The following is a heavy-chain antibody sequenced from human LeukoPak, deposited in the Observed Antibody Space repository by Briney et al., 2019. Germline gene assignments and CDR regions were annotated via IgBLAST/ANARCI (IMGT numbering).Heavy chain of an antibody. Sequence: ASVKVSCKASGYTFTGYYMHWVRQAPGQGPEWMGWINLNTGGTNYAQKFDGRFSMTRDTSINTAFMELGGLTFDDTAVYYCGSVRGILSYFDLWGRGTLVTVSS. D-gene: IGHD3-16*01. CDR2: INLNTGGT. J-gene: IGHJ2*01. CDR3: GSVRGILSYFDL. V-gene: IGHV1-2*02. CDR1: GYTFTGYY.